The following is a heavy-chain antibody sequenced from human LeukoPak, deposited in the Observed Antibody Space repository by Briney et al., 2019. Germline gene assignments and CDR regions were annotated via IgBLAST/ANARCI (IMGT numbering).Heavy chain of an antibody. V-gene: IGHV1-46*01. Sequence: ASVKVSCKASGYTFTSYYMHWVRQAPGQGLEWMGIINPSGGSTSYAQKFQGRVTMTRDMSTSTAYMELSSLRSEDTAVYYCARGSWYYDFWSGYPPPEYFQHWGQGTLVTVSS. CDR3: ARGSWYYDFWSGYPPPEYFQH. CDR2: INPSGGST. D-gene: IGHD3-3*01. CDR1: GYTFTSYY. J-gene: IGHJ1*01.